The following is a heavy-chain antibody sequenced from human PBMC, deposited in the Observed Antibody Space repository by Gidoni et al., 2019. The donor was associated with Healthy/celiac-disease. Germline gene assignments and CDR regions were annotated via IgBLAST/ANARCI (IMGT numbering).Heavy chain of an antibody. CDR3: ARDHYYGSGRFPRKVWFDP. Sequence: QVQLQQWGAGLLTPSETLSLTCAVYVGSFSGYYWGWIRQPPRKGLEWIGEINHSGSTNYNPSLKSRVTISVDTSKNQFSLKLSSVTAADTAVYYCARDHYYGSGRFPRKVWFDPWGQGTLVTVSS. CDR1: VGSFSGYY. V-gene: IGHV4-34*01. D-gene: IGHD3-10*01. CDR2: INHSGST. J-gene: IGHJ5*02.